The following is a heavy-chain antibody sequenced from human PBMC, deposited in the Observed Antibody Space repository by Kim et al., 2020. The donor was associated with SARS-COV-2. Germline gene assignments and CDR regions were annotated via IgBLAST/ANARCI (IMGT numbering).Heavy chain of an antibody. J-gene: IGHJ4*02. CDR1: GFTFSSYA. CDR2: ISGSGGST. V-gene: IGHV3-23*01. CDR3: AKVYDILTGYYDVGVGGNDY. Sequence: GGSLRLSCAASGFTFSSYAMSWVRQAPGKGLEWVSTISGSGGSTYYADSVKGRFTISRDNSKNTLYLQMNSLRAEDTAVYYCAKVYDILTGYYDVGVGGNDYWGQGTLVTVSS. D-gene: IGHD3-9*01.